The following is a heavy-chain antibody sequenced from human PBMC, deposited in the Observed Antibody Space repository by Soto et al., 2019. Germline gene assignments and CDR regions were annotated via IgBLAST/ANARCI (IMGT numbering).Heavy chain of an antibody. CDR2: IFYNDKDYSVST. D-gene: IGHD3-3*01. V-gene: IGHV4-59*01. Sequence: PSETLSLTCTVSSGSISNFYWSWIRQPPGKGLEWIGYIFYNDKDYSVSTSYNPSLKSRVTMSVDTSENQFSLKLSSVTAADTAVYXCARGWFWSGYFNWSDPWGQGTLVTVSS. CDR3: ARGWFWSGYFNWSDP. J-gene: IGHJ5*02. CDR1: SGSISNFY.